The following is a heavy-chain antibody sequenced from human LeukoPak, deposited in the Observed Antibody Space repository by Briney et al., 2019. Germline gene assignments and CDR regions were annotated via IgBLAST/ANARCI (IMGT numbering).Heavy chain of an antibody. D-gene: IGHD4-17*01. V-gene: IGHV4-30-4*01. CDR3: ARGWYGDYGHDAFDI. CDR1: GGSISSGDYY. J-gene: IGHJ3*02. Sequence: SQTLSLTCTVSGGSISSGDYYWSWIRQPPGKGLEWIGYIYYSGSTYYNPSLKSRVTISVDTSKNQFSLKLSSVTAADTAVYYCARGWYGDYGHDAFDIWGQGTMVTVSS. CDR2: IYYSGST.